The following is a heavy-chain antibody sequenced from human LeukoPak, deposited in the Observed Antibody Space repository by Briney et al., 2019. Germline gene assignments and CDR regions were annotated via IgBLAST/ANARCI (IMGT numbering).Heavy chain of an antibody. Sequence: ASVKVSCKASGYMFTNYGISWLRQAPGQGLEWMGWISAYSGNTNYAQKFQGRVTMTTDTSTSTAYMELRSLRSDDTAVYYCARDWNTSNSGSRVFDYWGQGTLVTVSS. J-gene: IGHJ4*02. V-gene: IGHV1-18*01. CDR2: ISAYSGNT. CDR1: GYMFTNYG. D-gene: IGHD1/OR15-1a*01. CDR3: ARDWNTSNSGSRVFDY.